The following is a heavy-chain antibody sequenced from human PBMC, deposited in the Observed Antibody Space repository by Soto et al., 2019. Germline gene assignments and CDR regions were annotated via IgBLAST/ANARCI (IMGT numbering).Heavy chain of an antibody. CDR3: AREAIAAAGTNWFDP. D-gene: IGHD6-13*01. CDR1: GFTFSSYW. Sequence: LRLSCAASGFTFSSYWMHWVRQAPGKGLVWVSRINSDGSSTSYADSVKGRFTISRDNAKNTLYLQMNSLRAEDTAVYYCAREAIAAAGTNWFDPWGKGTLVTV. V-gene: IGHV3-74*01. CDR2: INSDGSST. J-gene: IGHJ5*02.